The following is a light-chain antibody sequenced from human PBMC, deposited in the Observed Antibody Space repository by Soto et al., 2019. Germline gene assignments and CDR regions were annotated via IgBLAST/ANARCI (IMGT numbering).Light chain of an antibody. J-gene: IGKJ1*01. CDR3: MQALQSPRT. V-gene: IGKV2-28*01. CDR2: LGS. CDR1: QSLLHSNGYNY. Sequence: VRTQSPLSLPVTPGEPASISCRSSQSLLHSNGYNYLDWYLQKPGQSPQLLIYLGSNRSSGVPDRFSGSGSGTDLTLKISRVEAEDVGVYYCMQALQSPRTFGQWTKVDIK.